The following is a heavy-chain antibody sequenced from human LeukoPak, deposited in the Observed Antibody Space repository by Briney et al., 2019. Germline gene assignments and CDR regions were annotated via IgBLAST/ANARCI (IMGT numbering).Heavy chain of an antibody. J-gene: IGHJ4*02. CDR1: GGSISNYY. D-gene: IGHD4/OR15-4a*01. CDR3: ARQAPRLMEDGDYGDGRTFDY. Sequence: PSETLSLTCSVSGGSISNYYWSWIRQPPGQGLEWIGYIYYSGTTKYNPSLKSRVTISVDTSKNQFSLTLTSVTAADTAVYYCARQAPRLMEDGDYGDGRTFDYWGQGTLVTISS. CDR2: IYYSGTT. V-gene: IGHV4-59*08.